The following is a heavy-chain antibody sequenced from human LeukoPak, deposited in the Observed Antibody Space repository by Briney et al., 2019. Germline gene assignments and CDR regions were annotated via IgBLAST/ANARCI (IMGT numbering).Heavy chain of an antibody. CDR1: GYTFTSYG. CDR2: INPNSGGT. V-gene: IGHV1-2*02. J-gene: IGHJ4*02. Sequence: GASVKVSCKASGYTFTSYGISWVRQAPGQGLEWMGWINPNSGGTNYAQKFQGRVTMTRDTSISTAYMELSRLRSDDTAVYYCARDERYDSSGYPFGYWGQGTLVTVSS. D-gene: IGHD3-22*01. CDR3: ARDERYDSSGYPFGY.